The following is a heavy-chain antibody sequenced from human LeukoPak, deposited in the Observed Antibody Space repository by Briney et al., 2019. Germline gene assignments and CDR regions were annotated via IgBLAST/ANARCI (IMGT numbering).Heavy chain of an antibody. D-gene: IGHD5-24*01. V-gene: IGHV3-23*01. CDR2: VSNLAGTT. J-gene: IGHJ5*02. CDR1: GFTFSTYA. Sequence: GGSLRLSCAASGFTFSTYAMAWVRQAPGKGLEWVATVSNLAGTTNHADSVRGRFTVSRDNSNNILYLQMNSLRGEDTAVYHCAKDGLSGYNFDHWGQGTLVTVSS. CDR3: AKDGLSGYNFDH.